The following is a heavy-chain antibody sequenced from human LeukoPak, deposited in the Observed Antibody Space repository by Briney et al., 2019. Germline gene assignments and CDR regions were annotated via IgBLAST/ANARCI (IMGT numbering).Heavy chain of an antibody. CDR3: AGEYDFWSGSNLYFDY. CDR2: IYYSGST. Sequence: SETLSLTCTVSGGSISSGDYYWSWIRQPPGKGLEWIGYIYYSGSTYYNPSLKSQVTISVDTSKNQFSLKLSSVTAADTAVYYCAGEYDFWSGSNLYFDYWGQGTLVTVSS. J-gene: IGHJ4*02. CDR1: GGSISSGDYY. V-gene: IGHV4-30-4*08. D-gene: IGHD3-3*01.